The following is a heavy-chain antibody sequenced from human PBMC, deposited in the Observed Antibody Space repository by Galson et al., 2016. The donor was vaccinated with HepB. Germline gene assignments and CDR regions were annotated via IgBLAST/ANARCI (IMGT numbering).Heavy chain of an antibody. D-gene: IGHD4-23*01. Sequence: FLRLSCAAPGFSFTASTVHWVRQTSGNGLEWLGRLRSKADGYATAYKAAVKARFTISRDDTKTTAYLHMNSLEAEDTAIYYCARTMVLAAFDIWGQGTMVTVSS. CDR3: ARTMVLAAFDI. V-gene: IGHV3-73*01. CDR1: GFSFTAST. J-gene: IGHJ3*02. CDR2: LRSKADGYAT.